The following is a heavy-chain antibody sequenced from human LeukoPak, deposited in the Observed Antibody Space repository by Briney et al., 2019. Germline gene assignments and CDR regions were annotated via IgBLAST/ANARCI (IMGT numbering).Heavy chain of an antibody. J-gene: IGHJ6*02. CDR1: GYTFTSYY. Sequence: ASVKVSCKASGYTFTSYYMHWVRQAPGQGLEWMGIINPSGGSTSYAQKIQGRVTMTRDTSTSTVYMELSSLRSEDTAVYYCASTYCSSTSCYFYYYYGMDVWGQGTTVTVSS. CDR3: ASTYCSSTSCYFYYYYGMDV. D-gene: IGHD2-2*01. CDR2: INPSGGST. V-gene: IGHV1-46*01.